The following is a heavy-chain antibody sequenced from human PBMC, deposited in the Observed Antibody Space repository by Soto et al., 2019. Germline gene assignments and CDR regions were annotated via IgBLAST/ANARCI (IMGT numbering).Heavy chain of an antibody. CDR1: GFSLTTDGEG. D-gene: IGHD3-10*01. CDR3: AHSRNLITEDAQVGDFDS. V-gene: IGHV2-5*02. CDR2: IYWDDDE. Sequence: QITLKESGPTLVKPTQTLTLTCSFSGFSLTTDGEGVGWVRQTPGEALKWLALIYWDDDERYSPSLKTRLTITKDTSKNQVVLIMTNMAPMDTATYYCAHSRNLITEDAQVGDFDSWGQGTLVTVSS. J-gene: IGHJ4*02.